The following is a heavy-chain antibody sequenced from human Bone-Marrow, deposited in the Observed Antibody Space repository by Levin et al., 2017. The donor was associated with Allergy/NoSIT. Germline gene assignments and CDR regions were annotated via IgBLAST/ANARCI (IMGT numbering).Heavy chain of an antibody. J-gene: IGHJ4*02. CDR2: ISGSGGST. CDR1: GFTFSSYA. D-gene: IGHD1-26*01. CDR3: AKDETGNYYQFIDY. V-gene: IGHV3-23*01. Sequence: SCAASGFTFSSYAMSWVRQAPGKGLEWVSVISGSGGSTHYADSVKGRFTISRDNSKNTLYLQMNSLRAEDTAVYYCAKDETGNYYQFIDYWGQGTLVTVSS.